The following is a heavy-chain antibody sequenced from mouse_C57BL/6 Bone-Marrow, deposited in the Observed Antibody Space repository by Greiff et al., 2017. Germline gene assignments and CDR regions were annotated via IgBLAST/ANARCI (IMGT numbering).Heavy chain of an antibody. Sequence: QVQLQQPGAELVMPGASVKLSCKASGYTFTSYWMHWVKQRPGQGLEWIGEIDPADSYTKYNQKFKGKSTLTVDKSSSTAYIQLSSLTSEDSAVYYCARNFPHYYGCSDPWYFDVWGTGTTVTVSS. J-gene: IGHJ1*03. CDR1: GYTFTSYW. V-gene: IGHV1-69*01. CDR3: ARNFPHYYGCSDPWYFDV. D-gene: IGHD1-1*01. CDR2: IDPADSYT.